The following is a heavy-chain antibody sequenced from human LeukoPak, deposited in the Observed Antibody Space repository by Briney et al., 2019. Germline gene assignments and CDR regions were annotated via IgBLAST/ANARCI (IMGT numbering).Heavy chain of an antibody. D-gene: IGHD4-23*01. J-gene: IGHJ4*02. CDR1: GGSFSGYY. CDR2: IKHSGST. Sequence: SETLSLTCAVYGGSFSGYYWSWIRQPPGKGLEWIGEIKHSGSTNYNPSLKSRVTISVDTSKNQFSLKLSSVTAADTAVYYCARSYGGNEFGYWGQGTLVTVSS. V-gene: IGHV4-34*01. CDR3: ARSYGGNEFGY.